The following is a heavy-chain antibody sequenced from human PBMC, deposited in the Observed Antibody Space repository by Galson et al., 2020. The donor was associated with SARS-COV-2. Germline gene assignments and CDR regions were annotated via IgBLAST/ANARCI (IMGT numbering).Heavy chain of an antibody. CDR2: ISSSSSYI. V-gene: IGHV3-21*01. CDR3: ASDWLSSWHFDY. CDR1: GFPFSSYS. Sequence: GESLKISCAASGFPFSSYSMNWVRQAPGKGLEWVSSISSSSSYIYYADSVKGRFTISRDNAKNSLYLQMNSLRAEDTAVYYCASDWLSSWHFDYWGQGTLVTVSS. D-gene: IGHD6-13*01. J-gene: IGHJ4*02.